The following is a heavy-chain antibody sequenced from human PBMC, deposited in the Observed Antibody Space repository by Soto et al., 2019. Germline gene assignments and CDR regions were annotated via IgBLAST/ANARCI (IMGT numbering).Heavy chain of an antibody. V-gene: IGHV3-23*01. Sequence: EVQLLESGGGLVQPGGSLRLSCEASGFIFSEHAMSWVRQAPEKGLEWVSAISGNGIATYYADSVKGRFTISRDNSKNTLYLQMNSLRADDTAVYYCARDAISMVRGTNNWFDPWGQGTLVTVSS. CDR1: GFIFSEHA. D-gene: IGHD3-10*01. CDR3: ARDAISMVRGTNNWFDP. CDR2: ISGNGIAT. J-gene: IGHJ5*02.